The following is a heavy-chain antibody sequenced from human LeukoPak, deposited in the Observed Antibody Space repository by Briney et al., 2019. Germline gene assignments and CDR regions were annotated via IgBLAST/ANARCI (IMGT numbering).Heavy chain of an antibody. Sequence: GESLKISCKASGYSFTNYWIGWVRQMSGKGLEWMGIIYPSDSDTRYSPSFQGQVTISADKSISTAYLQWSSLKASDTAIYFCARFAYTSSLDYWGQGTRVTVSS. J-gene: IGHJ4*02. D-gene: IGHD2-2*01. CDR1: GYSFTNYW. CDR3: ARFAYTSSLDY. CDR2: IYPSDSDT. V-gene: IGHV5-51*01.